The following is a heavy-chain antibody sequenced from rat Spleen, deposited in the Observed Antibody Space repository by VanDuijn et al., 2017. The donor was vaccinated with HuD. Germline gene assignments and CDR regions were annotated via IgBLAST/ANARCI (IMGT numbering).Heavy chain of an antibody. D-gene: IGHD1-11*01. J-gene: IGHJ3*01. CDR2: ISSGGRT. V-gene: IGHV2S12*01. CDR1: GFSLTSND. Sequence: QVQLKESGPGLVQPSQTLSLTCTVSGFSLTSNDVSWVRQPPGKGLEWIAAISSGGRTYYNSNLKSRLSINRDTSKSQVFLKMNSLQTEDTASYFCTREGAYWGQGTLVTVSS. CDR3: TREGAY.